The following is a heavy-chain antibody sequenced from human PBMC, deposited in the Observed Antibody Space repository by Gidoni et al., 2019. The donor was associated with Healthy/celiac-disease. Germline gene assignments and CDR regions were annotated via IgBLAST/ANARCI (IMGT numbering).Heavy chain of an antibody. D-gene: IGHD3-9*01. CDR2: ISGSGGST. J-gene: IGHJ4*02. CDR1: GFTFSSYA. V-gene: IGHV3-23*01. Sequence: EVQLLESGGGLVQPGGSLRLSCAASGFTFSSYAMSWVRQAPGKGLEWCSAISGSGGSTYYADSVKGRFTISRDNSKNTLYLQMNSLRAEDTALYYCAKRRYFDRAYFDYWGQGTLVTVSS. CDR3: AKRRYFDRAYFDY.